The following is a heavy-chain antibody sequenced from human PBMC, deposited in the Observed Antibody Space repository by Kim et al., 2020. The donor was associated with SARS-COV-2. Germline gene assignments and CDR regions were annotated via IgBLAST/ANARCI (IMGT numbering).Heavy chain of an antibody. D-gene: IGHD3-10*01. CDR2: ISSSSSTI. CDR3: ARVNYGSGVGDL. CDR1: GFTFSSYS. V-gene: IGHV3-48*01. Sequence: GGSLRLSCAASGFTFSSYSMNWVRQAPGKGLEWVSYISSSSSTIYYADSVKGRFTISRDNAKNSLYLQMNSLRAEDTAVYCCARVNYGSGVGDLWGRGTLVTVSS. J-gene: IGHJ2*01.